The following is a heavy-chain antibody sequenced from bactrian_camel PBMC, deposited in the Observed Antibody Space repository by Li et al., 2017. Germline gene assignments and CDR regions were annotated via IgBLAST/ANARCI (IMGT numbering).Heavy chain of an antibody. CDR2: IGSDGRT. D-gene: IGHD5*01. Sequence: VQLVESGRGSVQPGESLNLSCSASEFTFRAWDMSWVRQAPGLEREGVAGIGSDGRTLYADSVKNRFTISKRGPRLYLEMNSLKPEDTGMYYCAAKHRAGWEDCVGWTPEGSRDFEYWGRGTQVTVS. CDR3: AAKHRAGWEDCVGWTPEGSRDFEY. J-gene: IGHJ4*01. V-gene: IGHV3S10*01. CDR1: EFTFRAWD.